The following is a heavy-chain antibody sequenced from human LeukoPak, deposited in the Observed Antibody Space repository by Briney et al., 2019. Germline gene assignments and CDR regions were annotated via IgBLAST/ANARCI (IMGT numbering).Heavy chain of an antibody. V-gene: IGHV3-23*01. CDR2: ITASGDRT. J-gene: IGHJ4*02. Sequence: GGSLRLSCTASGFIFSDYVMIWVRQAPGKGLEWVSGITASGDRTYYGDSVKGRFTVSRDNSKNTVYLQMNSLRVDDTAVYYCARRDIVVVVSASDYWGQGTLVTVSS. D-gene: IGHD2-15*01. CDR1: GFIFSDYV. CDR3: ARRDIVVVVSASDY.